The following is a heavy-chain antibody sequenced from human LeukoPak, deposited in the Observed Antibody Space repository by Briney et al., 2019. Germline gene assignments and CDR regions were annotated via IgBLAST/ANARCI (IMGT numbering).Heavy chain of an antibody. CDR3: ARDWSYCGGDCSTPSDGAFDI. J-gene: IGHJ3*02. Sequence: ASVKVSCMASGYTFTSYYMHWVRQAPRQGLEWMGIINPSGGSTSYAQKFQGRVTMTRDTSTSTVYMELSSLRSEDTAVYYCARDWSYCGGDCSTPSDGAFDIWGQGTMVTVSS. CDR1: GYTFTSYY. D-gene: IGHD2-21*02. V-gene: IGHV1-46*01. CDR2: INPSGGST.